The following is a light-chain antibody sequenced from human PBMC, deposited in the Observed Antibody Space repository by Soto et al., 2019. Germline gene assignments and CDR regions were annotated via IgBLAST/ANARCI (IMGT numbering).Light chain of an antibody. V-gene: IGLV1-40*01. CDR3: QSYDSSLSRRWV. CDR1: SSNIGAGYP. CDR2: G. J-gene: IGLJ3*02. Sequence: QSVLKQPPSVSGAPGQRVTISCTGSSSNIGAGYPVHWYQQLPGTAPKLLVAGNRPSGVPDLFSVSKSGASASLAITGLQAEDEADYYCQSYDSSLSRRWVFGGGTKLTVL.